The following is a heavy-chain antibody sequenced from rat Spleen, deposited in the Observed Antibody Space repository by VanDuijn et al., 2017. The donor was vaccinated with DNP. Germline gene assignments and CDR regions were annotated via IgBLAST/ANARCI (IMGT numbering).Heavy chain of an antibody. CDR3: AFGTYGVMDA. CDR1: GYSITSNY. J-gene: IGHJ4*01. V-gene: IGHV3-1*01. CDR2: INYSGST. Sequence: EVQLQESGPGLVKPSQSLSLTCSVAGYSITSNYWAWIRKFPGNKMEWIGHINYSGSTSYNPSLKSRISISRDTSKNQFFLQLNSVTTDDTATYYCAFGTYGVMDAWGQGASVTVSS. D-gene: IGHD1-12*02.